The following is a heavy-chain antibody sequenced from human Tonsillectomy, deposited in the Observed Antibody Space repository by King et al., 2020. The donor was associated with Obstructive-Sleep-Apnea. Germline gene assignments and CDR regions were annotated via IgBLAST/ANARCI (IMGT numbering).Heavy chain of an antibody. V-gene: IGHV3-30*18. J-gene: IGHJ4*02. CDR3: AKAWTVTTLQCACDY. D-gene: IGHD4-17*01. Sequence: VQLVESGGGVVQPGRSLRLSCAASGFTFSSYGMHWVRQAPGKGLEWVAVISYDGYKEFYADSVKGRFTISRDSSRNTLYLQMNSLRPEDTVVYYCAKAWTVTTLQCACDYWGQGTLVTVSS. CDR1: GFTFSSYG. CDR2: ISYDGYKE.